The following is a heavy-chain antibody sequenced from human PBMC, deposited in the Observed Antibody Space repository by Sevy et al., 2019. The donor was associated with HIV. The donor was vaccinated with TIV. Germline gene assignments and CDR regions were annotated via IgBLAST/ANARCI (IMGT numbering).Heavy chain of an antibody. CDR3: ARGGDFNDRSAKRDFDY. V-gene: IGHV3-33*01. J-gene: IGHJ4*02. Sequence: GGSLRLSCAASGFTFSNYGMHWVRQAPGKGLEWVAVIWKDGSNKYYADSVKGRFTISRENSKNPLYLQMNSLRVEDTAVYFCARGGDFNDRSAKRDFDYWGQGTLVTVSS. CDR2: IWKDGSNK. D-gene: IGHD3-22*01. CDR1: GFTFSNYG.